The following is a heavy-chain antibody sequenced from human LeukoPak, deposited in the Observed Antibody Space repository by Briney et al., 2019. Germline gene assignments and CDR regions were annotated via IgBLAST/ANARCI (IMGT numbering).Heavy chain of an antibody. J-gene: IGHJ4*02. V-gene: IGHV5-51*01. D-gene: IGHD5-24*01. CDR2: IYPGDSDT. CDR3: ARRVATIDFFDY. Sequence: GESLKISGKRSGYPYSHYWIPCARQMTGKAREWMGIIYPGDSDTRYSPSFQGQVTISADKSTSTAYLQWGSLKASDTAMYYCARRVATIDFFDYWGQGTLVTASS. CDR1: GYPYSHYW.